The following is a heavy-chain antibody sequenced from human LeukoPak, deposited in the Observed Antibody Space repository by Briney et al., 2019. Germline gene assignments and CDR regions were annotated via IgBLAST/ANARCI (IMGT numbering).Heavy chain of an antibody. V-gene: IGHV1-18*01. CDR3: ARAGQGYYYDTSAHYYDY. CDR1: GYTFTNYG. Sequence: ASVKVSCKAPGYTFTNYGISWVRQAPGQGLEWMGWISAYNGNPTYAQKLQGRVTMTTDTSTSTAYMELRSLTSDDTAVFFCARAGQGYYYDTSAHYYDYWGQGTLVTVSS. J-gene: IGHJ4*02. D-gene: IGHD3-22*01. CDR2: ISAYNGNP.